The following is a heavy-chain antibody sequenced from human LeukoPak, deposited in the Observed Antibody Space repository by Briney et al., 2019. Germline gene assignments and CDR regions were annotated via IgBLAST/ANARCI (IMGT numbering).Heavy chain of an antibody. CDR2: IYYSGST. CDR3: ARLDDPGLQQKYYFDY. J-gene: IGHJ4*02. V-gene: IGHV4-31*03. CDR1: GGSISSGGYY. Sequence: SETLSLTCTVSGGSISSGGYYWSWIRQHPGKGLEWIGYIYYSGSTYYHPSLESRVTISVDTSKNQFSLNLSSVTAADTAVYYCARLDDPGLQQKYYFDYWGQGTLVTVSS. D-gene: IGHD3-3*01.